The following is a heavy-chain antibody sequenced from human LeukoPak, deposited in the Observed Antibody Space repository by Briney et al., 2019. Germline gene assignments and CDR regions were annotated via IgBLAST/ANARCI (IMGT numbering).Heavy chain of an antibody. CDR2: ISGSGGST. CDR3: ARNFGGGDTSGPYF. J-gene: IGHJ4*02. Sequence: GGSLRLSCAASGFTFSSYGINWVRQAPGKGLEWVSAISGSGGSTYYADSVKGRFTISRDNSKNTLSLQMNSLRAEDTAIYYCARNFGGGDTSGPYFWGQGTLVTVSS. D-gene: IGHD3-22*01. V-gene: IGHV3-23*01. CDR1: GFTFSSYG.